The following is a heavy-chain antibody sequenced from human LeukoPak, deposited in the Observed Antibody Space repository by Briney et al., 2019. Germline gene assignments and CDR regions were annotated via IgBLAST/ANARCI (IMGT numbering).Heavy chain of an antibody. D-gene: IGHD5-18*01. CDR1: GFTFSSYG. Sequence: GRSLTLSWAASGFTFSSYGMHWVRQAPGKGLEWVAFIRYDGSNKYYADSVKGRFTISRDNSKNTLYLRMNSLRAEDTAVYYCAKERNPYTAMVTYFDYWGQGTLVTVSS. V-gene: IGHV3-30*02. J-gene: IGHJ4*02. CDR2: IRYDGSNK. CDR3: AKERNPYTAMVTYFDY.